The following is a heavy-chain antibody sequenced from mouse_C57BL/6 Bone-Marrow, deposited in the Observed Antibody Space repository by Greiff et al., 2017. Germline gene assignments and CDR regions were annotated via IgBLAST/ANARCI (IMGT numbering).Heavy chain of an antibody. V-gene: IGHV5-16*01. D-gene: IGHD2-3*01. CDR1: GFTFSDYY. CDR2: INYDGSST. CDR3: ARGGGYFYYAMDY. J-gene: IGHJ4*01. Sequence: DVKLVESEGGLVQPGSSMKLSCTASGFTFSDYYMAWVRQVPEKGLEWVANINYDGSSTYYLDSLKSRFILSRDNAKNILYLQMSSLKSEDTATYYCARGGGYFYYAMDYWGQGTSVTVSS.